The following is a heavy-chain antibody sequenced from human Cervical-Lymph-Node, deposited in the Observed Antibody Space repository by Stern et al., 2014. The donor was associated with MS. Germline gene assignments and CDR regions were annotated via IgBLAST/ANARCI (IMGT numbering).Heavy chain of an antibody. CDR1: GDSMNTDY. J-gene: IGHJ4*02. V-gene: IGHV4-59*01. D-gene: IGHD3-3*01. Sequence: VQLVESGPRLMTPSETLSLTCRVSGDSMNTDYWSWLRQPPGKGLEWIGYISHNGKTNHNPSLKSRVTLSLETSKHQFSLRLSSVTAADTAMYYCARGGLRWIRWGQGTLVTVSS. CDR3: ARGGLRWIR. CDR2: ISHNGKT.